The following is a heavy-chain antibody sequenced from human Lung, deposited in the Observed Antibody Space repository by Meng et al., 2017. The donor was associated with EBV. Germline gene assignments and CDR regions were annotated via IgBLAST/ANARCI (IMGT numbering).Heavy chain of an antibody. J-gene: IGHJ4*02. CDR2: INYSGIT. D-gene: IGHD2-2*01. Sequence: QVQLQPGAAGLLKPSETLSLTCGVAGRSFSSSYWSWIRQPPGKGLEWIGQINYSGITNYNPSLKSRVTISVDTSKNQFSLSLNSVTAADTAVYYCARGGTSSAPFDYWGQGTLVTVSS. CDR3: ARGGTSSAPFDY. V-gene: IGHV4-34*01. CDR1: GRSFSSSY.